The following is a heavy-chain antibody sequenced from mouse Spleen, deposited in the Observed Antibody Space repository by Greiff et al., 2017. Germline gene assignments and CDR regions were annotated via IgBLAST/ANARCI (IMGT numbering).Heavy chain of an antibody. V-gene: IGHV1-4*01. CDR3: ARFGRSWYFDV. Sequence: QVQLKESGAELARPGASVKMSCKASGYTFTSYTMHWVKQRPGQGLEWIGYINPSSGYTKYNQKFKDKATLTADKSSSTAYMQLSSLTSEDSAVYYCARFGRSWYFDVWGAGTTVTVSS. CDR2: INPSSGYT. D-gene: IGHD1-1*01. J-gene: IGHJ1*01. CDR1: GYTFTSYT.